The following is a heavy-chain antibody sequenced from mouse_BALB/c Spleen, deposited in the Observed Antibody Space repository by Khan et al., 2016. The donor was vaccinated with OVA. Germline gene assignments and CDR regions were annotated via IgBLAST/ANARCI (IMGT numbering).Heavy chain of an antibody. V-gene: IGHV14-3*02. CDR3: ASPNWFVY. Sequence: VQLKQSGAELVKPGASVKLSCTASGFNIKDTYMHWVKQRPEQGLEWIGRIDPLIGDTQYDPNFQAKATITADTSSNTAYLQLSSLTSEDSAVXSCASPNWFVYGGQGTLVTVSA. CDR1: GFNIKDTY. CDR2: IDPLIGDT. J-gene: IGHJ3*01.